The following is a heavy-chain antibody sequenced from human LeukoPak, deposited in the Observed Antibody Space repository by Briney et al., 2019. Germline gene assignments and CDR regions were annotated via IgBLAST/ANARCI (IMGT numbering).Heavy chain of an antibody. CDR2: IKQDGSEK. CDR3: AREDDCSGGGCYPTFDY. D-gene: IGHD2-15*01. J-gene: IGHJ4*02. CDR1: GFTFSSYC. V-gene: IGHV3-7*01. Sequence: PGGSLRLSCAASGFTFSSYCMSWVRQAPPKGLEWVANIKQDGSEKYYVDSVHGRFTISRDNAKNSLNLQLTSVGAEDTAVYYCAREDDCSGGGCYPTFDYGGREPWSPSPQ.